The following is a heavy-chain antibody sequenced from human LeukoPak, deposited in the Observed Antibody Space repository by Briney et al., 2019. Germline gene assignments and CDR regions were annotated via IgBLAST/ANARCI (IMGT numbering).Heavy chain of an antibody. J-gene: IGHJ4*02. CDR1: GFSVTNGW. CDR3: TTATVVWGVSAY. Sequence: KAGGSLRLSCSASGFSVTNGWMSWVRQAPGKGLEWVGRIKDRTDGGTTAYAAPVKGRFTISREDSKNTVYLEMNSLKTEDTAVYFCTTATVVWGVSAYWGQGTLVTVSS. CDR2: IKDRTDGGTT. V-gene: IGHV3-15*01. D-gene: IGHD3-10*01.